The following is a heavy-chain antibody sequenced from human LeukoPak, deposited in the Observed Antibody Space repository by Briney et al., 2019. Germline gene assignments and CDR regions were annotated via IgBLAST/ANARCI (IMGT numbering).Heavy chain of an antibody. CDR3: ARDGYSYGGDYYYYMDV. V-gene: IGHV4-39*07. J-gene: IGHJ6*03. CDR1: GGSISSSSYY. D-gene: IGHD5-18*01. CDR2: IYYSGST. Sequence: PSQTLSLTCTVSGGSISSSSYYWGWIRQPPGKGLEWIGSIYYSGSTYYNPSLKSRVTISVDTSKNQFSLKLSSVTTADTAVYYCARDGYSYGGDYYYYMDVWGKGTTVTVSS.